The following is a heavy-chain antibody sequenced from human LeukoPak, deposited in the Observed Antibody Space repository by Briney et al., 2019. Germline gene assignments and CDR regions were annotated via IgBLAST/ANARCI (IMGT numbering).Heavy chain of an antibody. CDR3: AKGLTTRGSPDY. V-gene: IGHV3-30*02. CDR2: IRYDGSNK. CDR1: GFTFSSYG. D-gene: IGHD4-11*01. Sequence: GGSLRLSCAASGFTFSSYGMHWVRQAQGKGLEWVAFIRYDGSNKYYADSVKGRFTISRDNSKNTLYLQMNSLRAEDTAVYYCAKGLTTRGSPDYWGQGTLVTVSS. J-gene: IGHJ4*02.